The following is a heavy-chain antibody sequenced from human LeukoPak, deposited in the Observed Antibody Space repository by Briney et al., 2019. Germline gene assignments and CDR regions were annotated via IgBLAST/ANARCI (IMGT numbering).Heavy chain of an antibody. CDR2: INSDGSST. CDR1: AFTFSSYW. Sequence: GGSLRLSCAASAFTFSSYWMHWVRQAPGKGRVWVARINSDGSSTSYADSVKGRFTISRDNAKNTLYLQMNSLRAEDTAVYYCGRGYCSSTSCHDGNFDYWGQGTLVTVSS. D-gene: IGHD2-2*01. V-gene: IGHV3-74*01. J-gene: IGHJ4*02. CDR3: GRGYCSSTSCHDGNFDY.